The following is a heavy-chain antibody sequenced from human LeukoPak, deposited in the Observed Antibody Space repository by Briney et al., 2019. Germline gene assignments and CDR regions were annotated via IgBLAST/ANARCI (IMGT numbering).Heavy chain of an antibody. D-gene: IGHD4-23*01. CDR1: GFAVNNNH. CDR3: AGYGGYSF. Sequence: GGSLRLSCAASGFAVNNNHMTWVRQAPGKGPEWVSVISNSGTTYYADSVKGRVTISRDNSKNTMYLQMNSLRAEDTAVYYCAGYGGYSFWGQGTLVTVSS. CDR2: ISNSGTT. V-gene: IGHV3-66*01. J-gene: IGHJ4*02.